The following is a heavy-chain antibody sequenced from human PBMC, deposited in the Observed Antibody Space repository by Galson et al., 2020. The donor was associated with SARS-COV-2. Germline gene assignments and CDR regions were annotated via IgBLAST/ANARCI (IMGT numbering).Heavy chain of an antibody. CDR3: ARGSGLSSPPAHYYDTSVYFAEYFQH. Sequence: GASLKISCAASGFSFTTGMHWVRQAPGKGLEWVAVTWYGGSFIYYADSVKGRFTMASDDSTNTVYLEMNSLRADDTAIYYCARGSGLSSPPAHYYDTSVYFAEYFQHWGLGTLVTVSS. J-gene: IGHJ1*01. CDR2: TWYGGSFI. V-gene: IGHV3-33*01. D-gene: IGHD3-22*01. CDR1: GFSFTTG.